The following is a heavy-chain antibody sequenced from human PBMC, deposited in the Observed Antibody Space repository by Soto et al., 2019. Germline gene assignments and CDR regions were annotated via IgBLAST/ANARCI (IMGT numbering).Heavy chain of an antibody. D-gene: IGHD3-10*01. CDR2: ISGSGGST. V-gene: IGHV3-23*01. J-gene: IGHJ5*02. Sequence: GGSLRLSCAASGFTFSSYAMSWVRQAPGKGPEWVSAISGSGGSTYYADSVKGRFTISRDNSKNTLYLQMNSLRAEDTAVYYCAKDRSTYYLVPPFDPWGQGTLVTVSS. CDR3: AKDRSTYYLVPPFDP. CDR1: GFTFSSYA.